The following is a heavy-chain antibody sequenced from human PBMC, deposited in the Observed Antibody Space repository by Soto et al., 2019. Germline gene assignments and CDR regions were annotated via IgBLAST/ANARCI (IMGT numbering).Heavy chain of an antibody. CDR1: GGSISSYY. D-gene: IGHD4-17*01. CDR2: IYYSGST. V-gene: IGHV4-59*01. Sequence: QVQLQESGPGLVKPSETLSLTCTVSGGSISSYYWSWIRQPPGKGLEWIGYIYYSGSTNYNPSLKSRVTISVDTSKNLVSLKLSSVTAADTAVYYCARVGYGDYGPFDYWGQGTLVTVSS. CDR3: ARVGYGDYGPFDY. J-gene: IGHJ4*02.